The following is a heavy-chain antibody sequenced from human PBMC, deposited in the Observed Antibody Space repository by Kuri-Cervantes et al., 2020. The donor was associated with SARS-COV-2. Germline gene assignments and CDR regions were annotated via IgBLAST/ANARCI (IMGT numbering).Heavy chain of an antibody. CDR1: GYTFTSYG. J-gene: IGHJ2*01. D-gene: IGHD3-3*01. CDR2: IRAYNGNT. V-gene: IGHV1-18*01. Sequence: ASVLVSCKASGYTFTSYGISWLRQAPGPGLEWTGWIRAYNGNTNYAQKPQSIVTMTTDTSTSTAYMELRRLRSDDSAVYYCARDPGISNCRVPSRFDLWGRGTLVTVSS. CDR3: ARDPGISNCRVPSRFDL.